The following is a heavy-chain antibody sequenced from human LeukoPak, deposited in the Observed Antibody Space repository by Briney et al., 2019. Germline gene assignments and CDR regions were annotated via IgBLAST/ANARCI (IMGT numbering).Heavy chain of an antibody. Sequence: KPSETLSLTCTVSGYSISSGYYWGWIGQPPGKGLEWIGSIYHSGSTNYNPSLKSRVTISVDTSKNQFSLKLSSVTAADTAVYYCARDDLVVPAANPGDYWGQGTLVTVSS. CDR3: ARDDLVVPAANPGDY. CDR1: GYSISSGYY. V-gene: IGHV4-38-2*02. D-gene: IGHD2-2*01. J-gene: IGHJ4*02. CDR2: IYHSGST.